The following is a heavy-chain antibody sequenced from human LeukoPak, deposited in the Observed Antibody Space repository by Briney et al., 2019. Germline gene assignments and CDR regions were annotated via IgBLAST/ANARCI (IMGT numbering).Heavy chain of an antibody. CDR1: GGSISSYY. CDR2: IYASGGT. Sequence: SETLSLTCTVSGGSISSYYWSWIRQPAGKGLEWIGRIYASGGTNYSPPLKSRVTMSVDTSKNQFSLQLNSVTPEDTAVYYCAREPSDIAARPRWFDPWGQGTLVTVSS. J-gene: IGHJ5*02. CDR3: AREPSDIAARPRWFDP. D-gene: IGHD6-6*01. V-gene: IGHV4-4*07.